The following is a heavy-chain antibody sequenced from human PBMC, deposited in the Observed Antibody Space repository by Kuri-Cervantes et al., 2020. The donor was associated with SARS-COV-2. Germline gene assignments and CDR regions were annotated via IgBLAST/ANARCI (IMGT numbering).Heavy chain of an antibody. CDR1: GFSFSNYA. CDR3: ARSTPFRRLVVISQGGAFDI. CDR2: ISYDGGYE. V-gene: IGHV3-30*03. J-gene: IGHJ3*02. Sequence: GGSLRLSCAASGFSFSNYAMHWVRQAPGKGLEWVAIISYDGGYENYADSVQGRFTISRDNDEHTLYLQVNSVKTEDTAVYYCARSTPFRRLVVISQGGAFDIWGQGTMVTVSS. D-gene: IGHD3-22*01.